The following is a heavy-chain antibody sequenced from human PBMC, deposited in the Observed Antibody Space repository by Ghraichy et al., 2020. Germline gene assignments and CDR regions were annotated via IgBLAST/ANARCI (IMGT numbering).Heavy chain of an antibody. V-gene: IGHV4-59*08. CDR1: GGSISSYY. CDR2: IYYSGST. CDR3: ARHKARRGFDY. Sequence: SQTLSLTCTVSGGSISSYYWSWIRQPPGKGLEWIGDIYYSGSTNYNPSLKSRVTISVDTSKNQFSLKLSSVTAADTAVYYCARHKARRGFDYWGQGTLVTVSS. J-gene: IGHJ4*02.